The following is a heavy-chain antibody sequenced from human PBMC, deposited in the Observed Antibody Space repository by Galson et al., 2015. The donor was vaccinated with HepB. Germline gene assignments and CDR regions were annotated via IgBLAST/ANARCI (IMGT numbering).Heavy chain of an antibody. V-gene: IGHV1-2*02. CDR1: GYTFTGYY. D-gene: IGHD6-19*01. Sequence: SVKVSCKASGYTFTGYYMHWVRQAPGQGLEWMGWINPNSGGTNYAQKFQGRVTMTRDTSISTAYMELSRLRSDDTAVYYCARDRGAVAGVFDYWGQGTLVTVSS. J-gene: IGHJ4*02. CDR3: ARDRGAVAGVFDY. CDR2: INPNSGGT.